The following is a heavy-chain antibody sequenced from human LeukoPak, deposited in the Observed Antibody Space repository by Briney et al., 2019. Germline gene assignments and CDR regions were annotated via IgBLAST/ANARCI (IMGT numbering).Heavy chain of an antibody. CDR1: GFTFSSYW. Sequence: GSLRLSCVASGFTFSSYWMHWVRQAPGKGLVWVSRINSDGSSTSYADSVKGRFTISRDNAKNTLYLQMNSLRAEDTAVYYCAAGPPAVAVAGTNMGLGYWGQGTLVTVSS. V-gene: IGHV3-74*01. D-gene: IGHD6-19*01. CDR3: AAGPPAVAVAGTNMGLGY. J-gene: IGHJ4*02. CDR2: INSDGSST.